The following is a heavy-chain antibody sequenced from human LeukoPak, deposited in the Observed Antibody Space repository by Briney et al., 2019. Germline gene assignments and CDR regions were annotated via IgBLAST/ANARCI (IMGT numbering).Heavy chain of an antibody. V-gene: IGHV3-21*01. CDR3: ASENYYFDY. J-gene: IGHJ4*02. CDR2: ISSSSRYI. Sequence: GGSLRLSCAASGFTFSSYNMNWVRQAPGKGLEWVSSISSSSRYIYYADSVKGRFTISRDNSHHPLYLQMNSLRGEDTAVYYCASENYYFDYWGQGTLVTVSS. CDR1: GFTFSSYN.